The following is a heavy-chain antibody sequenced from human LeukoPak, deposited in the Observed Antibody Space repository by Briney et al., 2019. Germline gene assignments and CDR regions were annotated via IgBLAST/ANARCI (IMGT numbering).Heavy chain of an antibody. D-gene: IGHD3-3*01. V-gene: IGHV1-18*01. J-gene: IGHJ4*02. CDR3: ARDTIFGVKKDFDY. CDR2: ISAYNGNT. CDR1: GYTFTSYG. Sequence: ASVKVSCTASGYTFTSYGISWVRQAPGQGLEWMGWISAYNGNTNYAQKLQGRVTMTTDTSTSTAYMELRSLRSDDTAAYYCARDTIFGVKKDFDYWGQGTLVTVSS.